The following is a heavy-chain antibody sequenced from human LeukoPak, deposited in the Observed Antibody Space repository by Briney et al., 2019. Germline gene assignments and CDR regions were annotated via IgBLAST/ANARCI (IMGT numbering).Heavy chain of an antibody. CDR3: ARGGVRRYFDY. CDR2: ISSSGSTV. J-gene: IGHJ4*02. Sequence: GGSLRLSCAASGFTFSSYEMNWVRQAPGKVLEWVSYISSSGSTVYYADSVKGRFTISRDNAKNSLYLQMNSLRAEDTAVYYCARGGVRRYFDYWGQGTLVTVSS. D-gene: IGHD3-9*01. CDR1: GFTFSSYE. V-gene: IGHV3-48*03.